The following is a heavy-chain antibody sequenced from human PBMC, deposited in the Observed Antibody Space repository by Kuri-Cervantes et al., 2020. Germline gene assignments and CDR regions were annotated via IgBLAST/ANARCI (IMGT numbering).Heavy chain of an antibody. Sequence: GESLKISCAASGFTFSSYWMSWVRQAPGKGLEWVAVISSDGINTYYADAVKDRFTISRDNSKNTLYVQMNTLRPEDTAVYYCAGSSGYYMGSDFWGQGTLVTVSS. D-gene: IGHD3-22*01. J-gene: IGHJ4*02. CDR2: ISSDGINT. CDR3: AGSSGYYMGSDF. CDR1: GFTFSSYW. V-gene: IGHV3-30-3*01.